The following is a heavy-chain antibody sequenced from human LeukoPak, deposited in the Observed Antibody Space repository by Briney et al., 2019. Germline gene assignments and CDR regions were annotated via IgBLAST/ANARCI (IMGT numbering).Heavy chain of an antibody. Sequence: RDSVKVSCKVSGYTLTELSMHWVRQAPGKGLEWMGGFDPEDGETIYAQKFQGRVTMTEDTSTDTAYMELSSLRSEDTAVYYCATARITLWRNIDYWGQGTLVTVSS. CDR3: ATARITLWRNIDY. CDR1: GYTLTELS. D-gene: IGHD5-18*01. V-gene: IGHV1-24*01. J-gene: IGHJ4*02. CDR2: FDPEDGET.